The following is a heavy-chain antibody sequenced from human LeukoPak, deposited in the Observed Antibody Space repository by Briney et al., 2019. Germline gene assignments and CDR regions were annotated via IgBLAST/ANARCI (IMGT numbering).Heavy chain of an antibody. CDR3: AKASVSSGWPELFDF. CDR2: ISGGGANT. D-gene: IGHD6-19*01. Sequence: PGGSLRLSCAASEFTFDSYAMNWVRQAPGKGLEWVSAISGGGANTYYANSVKGRFTISRDNSKSTLFLQMDSLRAEDTDIYYCAKASVSSGWPELFDFWGQGTLVTVSS. V-gene: IGHV3-23*01. CDR1: EFTFDSYA. J-gene: IGHJ4*02.